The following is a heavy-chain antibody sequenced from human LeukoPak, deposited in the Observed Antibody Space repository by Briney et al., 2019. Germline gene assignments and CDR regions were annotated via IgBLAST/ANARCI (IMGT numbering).Heavy chain of an antibody. D-gene: IGHD6-13*01. CDR2: IYTSGST. J-gene: IGHJ4*02. Sequence: SQTLSLTCTVSGGSISSGSYYWGWIRQPGGKGLEYIVRIYTSGSTKYNPSRESRNTISVDRAKNQFSLKLSSVTAADTAVYFCARDAPRSSWYLDYWGQGTLVTVSS. V-gene: IGHV4-61*02. CDR3: ARDAPRSSWYLDY. CDR1: GGSISSGSYY.